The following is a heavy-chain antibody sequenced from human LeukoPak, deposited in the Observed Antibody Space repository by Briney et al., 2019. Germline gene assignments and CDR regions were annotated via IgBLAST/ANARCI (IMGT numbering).Heavy chain of an antibody. CDR3: ARDPWFGSSSWRFDY. CDR2: ISTYNCNT. CDR1: GYTFTSYG. V-gene: IGHV1-18*01. D-gene: IGHD6-13*01. J-gene: IGHJ4*02. Sequence: GAAVKVSCKASGYTFTSYGISWVRQAPGQGLEWMGWISTYNCNTEYAQKLQGRVTMTQDTSTSTDYMGLRSLRSDDTAVYYCARDPWFGSSSWRFDYWGQGTLVTVSS.